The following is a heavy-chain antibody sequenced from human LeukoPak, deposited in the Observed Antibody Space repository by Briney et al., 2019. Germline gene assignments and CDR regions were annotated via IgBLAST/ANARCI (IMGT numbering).Heavy chain of an antibody. Sequence: SVKVSCKASGGTFSSYAISWVRQAPGQGLEWMGGIIPIFGTANYAQKFQGRVTITADESTSTAYMELSSLRSEDTAVYYCARVVYGSGSYFYYYGMDVWGQGTTVTVSS. D-gene: IGHD1-26*01. CDR1: GGTFSSYA. V-gene: IGHV1-69*13. CDR3: ARVVYGSGSYFYYYGMDV. J-gene: IGHJ6*02. CDR2: IIPIFGTA.